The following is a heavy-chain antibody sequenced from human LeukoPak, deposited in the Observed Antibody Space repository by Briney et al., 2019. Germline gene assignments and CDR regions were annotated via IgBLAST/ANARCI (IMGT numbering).Heavy chain of an antibody. CDR3: AKDGLVFRFLEWPTSFDY. Sequence: GGSLRLSCAASGFTFSSYGMHWVRQAPGKGLEWVAVISYDGSNKYYADSVKGRFTISRDNSKNTLYLQMNSLRAEDTAVYYCAKDGLVFRFLEWPTSFDYWGQGTLVTVSS. J-gene: IGHJ4*02. D-gene: IGHD3-3*01. CDR2: ISYDGSNK. CDR1: GFTFSSYG. V-gene: IGHV3-30*18.